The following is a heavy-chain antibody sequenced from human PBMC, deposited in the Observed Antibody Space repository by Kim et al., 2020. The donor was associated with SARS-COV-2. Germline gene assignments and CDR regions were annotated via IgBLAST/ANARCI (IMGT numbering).Heavy chain of an antibody. CDR3: ARSLRLHYYYYYGMDV. J-gene: IGHJ6*02. CDR2: ISSSGSTI. CDR1: GFTFSDYY. Sequence: GGSLRLSCAASGFTFSDYYMSWIRQAPGKGLEWVSYISSSGSTIYYADAVKGRFTISRDNAKNSLYLQMNILRAEDTAVYYCARSLRLHYYYYYGMDVWGQGTTVTVSS. V-gene: IGHV3-11*04.